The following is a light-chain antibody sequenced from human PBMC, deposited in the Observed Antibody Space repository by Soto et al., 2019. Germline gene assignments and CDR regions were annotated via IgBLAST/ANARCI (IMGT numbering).Light chain of an antibody. V-gene: IGKV3-15*01. J-gene: IGKJ1*01. CDR1: QSVSSN. CDR3: QQYNNWLWT. Sequence: EIVMTQSPATLSVSPGERATLSCRASQSVSSNLAWYQQKPGQAPRLLIYGASTRAPGIPARFSGSGSGTDFTLTISSLQSEDFAVSYCQQYNNWLWTFGQGTKVDIK. CDR2: GAS.